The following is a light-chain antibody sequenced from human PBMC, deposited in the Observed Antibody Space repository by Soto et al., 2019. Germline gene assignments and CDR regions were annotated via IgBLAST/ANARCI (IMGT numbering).Light chain of an antibody. CDR2: GAS. CDR3: QQYDNLPRT. V-gene: IGKV3-15*01. CDR1: QSVSRS. Sequence: EIVMTQSTATLSVSPGERVTLSCRASQSVSRSLAWYQQKPGQAPRLLIYGASTRFSGIPARFSGSGSGTGFTLIISGLQSEDFAVYYCQQYDNLPRTFGQGTKMEI. J-gene: IGKJ1*01.